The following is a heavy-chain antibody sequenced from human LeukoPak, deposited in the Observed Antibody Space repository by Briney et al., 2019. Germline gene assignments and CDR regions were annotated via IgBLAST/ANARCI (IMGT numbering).Heavy chain of an antibody. D-gene: IGHD2-15*01. V-gene: IGHV3-21*06. CDR1: GFTFSSYS. Sequence: GETLRLSCAASGFTFSSYSKNWVRQAPGKGLEWVSSISSSSTYIYYADSVKGRFTISRDNVKNSLYLQMNSLRVEDTAVYYCARPLVYCTSGSCFPDYWGQGTLVTVSS. CDR2: ISSSSTYI. J-gene: IGHJ4*02. CDR3: ARPLVYCTSGSCFPDY.